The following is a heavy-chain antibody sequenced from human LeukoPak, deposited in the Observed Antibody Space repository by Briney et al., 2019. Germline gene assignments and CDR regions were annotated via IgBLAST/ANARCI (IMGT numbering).Heavy chain of an antibody. Sequence: SSVKVSCGASGGTFNSYAITWVRQAPGQGLEWMGRIIPLFGPAYYAQNFQGRVTITTDESATTAYMELSGLRSEDTAVYYCARARGSGWYPLRYWGQGTRVTVSS. CDR3: ARARGSGWYPLRY. J-gene: IGHJ4*02. CDR2: IIPLFGPA. D-gene: IGHD6-19*01. CDR1: GGTFNSYA. V-gene: IGHV1-69*05.